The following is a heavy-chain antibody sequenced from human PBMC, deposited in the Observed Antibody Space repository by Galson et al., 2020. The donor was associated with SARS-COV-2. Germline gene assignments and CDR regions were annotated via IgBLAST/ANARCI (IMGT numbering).Heavy chain of an antibody. CDR3: ARNLVATEPYGMDV. CDR2: IYYSGST. CDR1: GGSISSYY. V-gene: IGHV4-59*13. Sequence: SETLSLTCTVSGGSISSYYWSWIRQPPGKGLEWIGYIYYSGSTNYNPSLKSRVTISVDTSKNQFSLKLSSVTAADTAVYYCARNLVATEPYGMDVWGQGTTVTVSS. D-gene: IGHD5-12*01. J-gene: IGHJ6*02.